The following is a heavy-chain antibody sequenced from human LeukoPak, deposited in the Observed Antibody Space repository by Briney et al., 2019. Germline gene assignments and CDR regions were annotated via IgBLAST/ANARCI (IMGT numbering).Heavy chain of an antibody. D-gene: IGHD6-6*01. CDR2: FDPEDGET. J-gene: IGHJ4*02. CDR3: ATVRYSSSTFDY. V-gene: IGHV1-24*01. Sequence: GGSLRLSCAASGFTFSSYGMHWVRQAPGKGLEWMGGFDPEDGETIYAQKFQGRVTMTEDTSTDTAYMELSSLRSEDTAVYYCATVRYSSSTFDYWGQGTLVTVSS. CDR1: GFTFSSYG.